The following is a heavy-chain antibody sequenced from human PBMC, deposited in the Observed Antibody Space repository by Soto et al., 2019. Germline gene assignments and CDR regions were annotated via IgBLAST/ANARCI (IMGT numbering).Heavy chain of an antibody. CDR3: ARTIFGVVTPPYYYYYYGMDV. D-gene: IGHD3-3*01. J-gene: IGHJ6*02. CDR2: IDPSDSYT. V-gene: IGHV5-10-1*04. Sequence: GESLKISCKGSGYSFTSYWISWVRQMPGKGLEWMGRIDPSDSYTNYSPSFQGQVTISADKSISTAYLQWSSLKASDTAMYYCARTIFGVVTPPYYYYYYGMDVWGQGTTVTVSS. CDR1: GYSFTSYW.